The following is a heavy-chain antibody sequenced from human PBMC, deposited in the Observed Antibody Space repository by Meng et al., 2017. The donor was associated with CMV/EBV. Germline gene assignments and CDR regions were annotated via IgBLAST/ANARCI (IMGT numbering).Heavy chain of an antibody. D-gene: IGHD6-13*01. CDR3: AGGIAAAGTRYFDY. V-gene: IGHV4-34*01. Sequence: HVQLPQVRARLFEPSDTLSLTCACYGGSFSGYYWGWIRQPPGKGLEWIGEINHSGSTNYNPSLKSRVTISVDTSKNQFSLKLSSVTAADTAVYYCAGGIAAAGTRYFDYWGQGTLVTVSS. J-gene: IGHJ4*02. CDR2: INHSGST. CDR1: GGSFSGYY.